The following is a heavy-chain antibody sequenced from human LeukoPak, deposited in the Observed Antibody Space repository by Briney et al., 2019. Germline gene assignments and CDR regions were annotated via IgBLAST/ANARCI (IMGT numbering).Heavy chain of an antibody. Sequence: PGGSLRLSCAASGFTFSSYAMSWVRQAPGKGLEWVSAISGSGGSTYYADSVKGRFTISRDNSKNTLYLQMNSLRAEDTAVYYCAKGWTLLWFGELLSSGFDYWGQGTLVTVPS. CDR3: AKGWTLLWFGELLSSGFDY. CDR2: ISGSGGST. D-gene: IGHD3-10*01. J-gene: IGHJ4*02. CDR1: GFTFSSYA. V-gene: IGHV3-23*01.